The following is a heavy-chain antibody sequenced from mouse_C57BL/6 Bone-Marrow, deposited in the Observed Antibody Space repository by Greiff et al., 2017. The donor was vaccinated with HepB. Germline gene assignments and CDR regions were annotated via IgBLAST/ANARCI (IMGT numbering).Heavy chain of an antibody. D-gene: IGHD4-1*01. CDR3: ARDAGTYFDY. V-gene: IGHV5-4*01. Sequence: DVKLVESGGGLVKPGGSLKLSCAASGFTFSSYAMSWVRQTPEKRLEWVATISDGGSYTYYPDNVKGRFTISRDNAKNNLYLQMSHLKSEDTAMYYCARDAGTYFDYWGQGTTLTVSS. J-gene: IGHJ2*01. CDR1: GFTFSSYA. CDR2: ISDGGSYT.